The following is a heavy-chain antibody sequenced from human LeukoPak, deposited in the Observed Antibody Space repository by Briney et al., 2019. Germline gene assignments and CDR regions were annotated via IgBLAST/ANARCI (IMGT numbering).Heavy chain of an antibody. Sequence: SETLSLTCAVYGGSFSGYYWSWIRQPPGKGLEWIGEINHSGSTNYNPSLKSRVTISVDTSKNQFSLKLSSVTAADTAVYYCARLGGRRVVPAAKGTYYYYMDVWGKGTTVTVSS. CDR2: INHSGST. V-gene: IGHV4-34*01. CDR1: GGSFSGYY. J-gene: IGHJ6*03. D-gene: IGHD2-2*01. CDR3: ARLGGRRVVPAAKGTYYYYMDV.